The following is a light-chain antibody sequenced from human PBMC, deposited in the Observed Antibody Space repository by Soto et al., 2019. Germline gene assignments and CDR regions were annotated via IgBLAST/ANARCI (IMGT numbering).Light chain of an antibody. CDR3: QQRSNWPPIT. CDR2: GAS. Sequence: EIVMTHSPATLSRSPVQMATVSFRASQSVSSKLAWYQQKPGQAPRLLIYGASTRATGIPARFSGSGSGTDFTLTISSLEPEDFAVYYCQQRSNWPPITFGQGTRLEI. V-gene: IGKV3-11*01. CDR1: QSVSSK. J-gene: IGKJ5*01.